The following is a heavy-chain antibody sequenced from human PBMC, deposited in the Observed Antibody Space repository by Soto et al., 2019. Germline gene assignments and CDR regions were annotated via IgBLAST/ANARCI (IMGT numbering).Heavy chain of an antibody. D-gene: IGHD2-2*01. J-gene: IGHJ4*02. Sequence: GGSLRLSCAASGFTFSDYAMSWVRQSPGKGLEWVSTISGSGGRIYYADSVKGRFTISRYNSKNTLYMQMNSLRAEDTAVYYCAKRPASLVCFDYWGQGTLVTVSS. CDR2: ISGSGGRI. CDR1: GFTFSDYA. CDR3: AKRPASLVCFDY. V-gene: IGHV3-23*01.